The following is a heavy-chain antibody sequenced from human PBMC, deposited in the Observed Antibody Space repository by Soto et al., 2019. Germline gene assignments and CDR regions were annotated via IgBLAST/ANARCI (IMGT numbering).Heavy chain of an antibody. CDR3: ARGFITMVRGVITSYYYYGMDV. D-gene: IGHD3-10*01. CDR2: INHSGST. Sequence: QVQLQQWGAGLLKPSETLSLTCAVYGASFSGYYWSWIRQPPGKGLEWIGEINHSGSTNYNPSLKSRVTISVDTSKNQFSLKLSSVTAADTAVYYCARGFITMVRGVITSYYYYGMDVWGQGTTVTVSS. J-gene: IGHJ6*02. V-gene: IGHV4-34*01. CDR1: GASFSGYY.